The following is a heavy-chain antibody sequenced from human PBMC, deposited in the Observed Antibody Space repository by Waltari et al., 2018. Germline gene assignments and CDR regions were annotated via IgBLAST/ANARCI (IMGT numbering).Heavy chain of an antibody. J-gene: IGHJ4*02. CDR1: GGSIGNSY. D-gene: IGHD3-3*01. CDR3: AKFWSGFAS. V-gene: IGHV4-59*01. Sequence: QVQLQESGPGLVKPSETLSLTCSVSGGSIGNSYWSWIRQPPGKGLEWIGYVYYTGSTNYNPSLKSRVTISVDTSKNQFSLKLRSVTAADTAVHYCAKFWSGFASWGQGTLVTVSS. CDR2: VYYTGST.